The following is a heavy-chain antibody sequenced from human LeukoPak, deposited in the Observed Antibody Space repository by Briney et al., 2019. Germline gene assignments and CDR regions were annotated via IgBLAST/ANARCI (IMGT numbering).Heavy chain of an antibody. J-gene: IGHJ4*02. CDR2: INPSGGST. D-gene: IGHD5-18*01. V-gene: IGHV1-46*01. CDR1: GYTFTSYY. Sequence: ASVKVSCKASGYTFTSYYMHWVRQAPGQGLEWMGIINPSGGSTSYAQKFQGRVTMTRDTSTSTVYMELSSLRSEDTAVYYCARGSRLDTAMVTDFYFDYWGQGTLVTVSS. CDR3: ARGSRLDTAMVTDFYFDY.